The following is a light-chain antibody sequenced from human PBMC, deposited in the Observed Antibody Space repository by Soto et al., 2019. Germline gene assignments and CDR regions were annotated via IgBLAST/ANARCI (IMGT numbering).Light chain of an antibody. CDR3: QQYENYWT. CDR2: DAS. CDR1: QDIRTD. V-gene: IGKV1D-13*01. Sequence: AIQMTQSPSSLSASVGDRVTITCRASQDIRTDVAWYQQKPGKAPKLLIYDASNLESGVPSRFSGSGSGTEFTLTISNLQPDDFATYYCQQYENYWTFGQGTKVDI. J-gene: IGKJ1*01.